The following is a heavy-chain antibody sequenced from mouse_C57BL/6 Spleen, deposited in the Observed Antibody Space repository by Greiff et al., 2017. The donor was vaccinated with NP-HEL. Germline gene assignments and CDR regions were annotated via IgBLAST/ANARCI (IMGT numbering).Heavy chain of an antibody. CDR3: ARGGVTTWFDY. V-gene: IGHV1-82*01. J-gene: IGHJ2*01. CDR2: IYPGDGDT. CDR1: GYAFSSSW. Sequence: VQLQQSGPELVKPGASVKISCKASGYAFSSSWMNWVKQRPGKGLEWIGRIYPGDGDTNYNGKFKGKATLTADKSSSTAYMQLSSLTSEDSAVYFCARGGVTTWFDYWGQGTTLTVSS. D-gene: IGHD2-2*01.